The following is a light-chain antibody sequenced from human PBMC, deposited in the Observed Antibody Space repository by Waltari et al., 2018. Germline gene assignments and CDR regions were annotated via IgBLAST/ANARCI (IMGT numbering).Light chain of an antibody. J-gene: IGLJ2*01. CDR2: EGS. V-gene: IGLV2-23*01. CDR1: SSAVGQYNL. Sequence: SALTTPASVSGSPGQSSPISCTGISSAVGQYNLVSWSQPHPGKAPTLMIYEGSQRPSGVSNRFSGSKSGNTASLTISGLQAEDEADYYCCSYAGSSTVVFGGGTKLTVL. CDR3: CSYAGSSTVV.